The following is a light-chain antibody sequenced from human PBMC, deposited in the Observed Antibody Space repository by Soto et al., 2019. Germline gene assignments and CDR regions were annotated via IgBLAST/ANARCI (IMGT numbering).Light chain of an antibody. V-gene: IGKV3-20*01. CDR2: GAS. CDR3: QQYGSSEII. Sequence: EIVLTQSPCTLSLSPGERATLSCRASQSVSSNLAWYQQKPGQAPRLLIYGASTRATGIPDRFSGSVSGTDFTLTITRLEPEDFAVFYCQQYGSSEIIFGQGSRLEI. CDR1: QSVSSN. J-gene: IGKJ5*01.